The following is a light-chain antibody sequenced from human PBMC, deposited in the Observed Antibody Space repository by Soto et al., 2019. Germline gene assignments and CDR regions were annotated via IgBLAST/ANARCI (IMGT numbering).Light chain of an antibody. J-gene: IGKJ4*01. Sequence: EVVLTQSPGTLSLSPGERVTLSCRASQSVASSYLAWYQQKPGRAPRLLFYSASSRATGIPDRFSGSGSGTDFTLTISRLEPEDFATYYCQQSYSAPTFGGGTKVEIK. V-gene: IGKV3-20*01. CDR2: SAS. CDR3: QQSYSAPT. CDR1: QSVASSY.